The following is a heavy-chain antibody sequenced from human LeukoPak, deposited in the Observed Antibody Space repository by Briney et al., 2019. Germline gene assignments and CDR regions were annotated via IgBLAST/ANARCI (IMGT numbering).Heavy chain of an antibody. Sequence: GGSLRLSCAASGFTFSIYAMSWVRQAPGKGLEWVSAISGSGGSTYYADSVKGRFTISRDNSKNTLYLQMNSLRAEDTAVYYCAKDLEVHSSGWYSDYWGQGTLVTVSS. CDR1: GFTFSIYA. D-gene: IGHD6-19*01. CDR3: AKDLEVHSSGWYSDY. CDR2: ISGSGGST. J-gene: IGHJ4*02. V-gene: IGHV3-23*01.